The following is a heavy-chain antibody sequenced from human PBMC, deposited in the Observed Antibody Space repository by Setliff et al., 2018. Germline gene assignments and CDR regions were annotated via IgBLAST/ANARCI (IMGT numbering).Heavy chain of an antibody. Sequence: LSLTCTVSGGSISSRSYYWGWIRQPPGKGLEWIGSIYHSGSSYYNPSLKSRVTMSLDTSKNQFSLRVKSVTAADTALYSCARDPGFRSGTWALDNWGQGTLVTVSS. CDR1: GGSISSRSYY. V-gene: IGHV4-39*07. CDR2: IYHSGSS. J-gene: IGHJ4*02. D-gene: IGHD3-16*01. CDR3: ARDPGFRSGTWALDN.